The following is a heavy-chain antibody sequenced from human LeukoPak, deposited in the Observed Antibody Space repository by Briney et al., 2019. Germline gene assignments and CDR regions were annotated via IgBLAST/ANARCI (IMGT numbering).Heavy chain of an antibody. V-gene: IGHV3-74*01. D-gene: IGHD2-15*01. Sequence: GGSLRLSCAASGFTFKLYWMHWVRRVPGKRPVWVSRINDDGSDTIYADSVRGRFTISIDDAKNTVYLQMNNLRAEDTAVYYCVRGGPSTWSWGQGTLVTVSS. CDR3: VRGGPSTWS. J-gene: IGHJ5*02. CDR2: INDDGSDT. CDR1: GFTFKLYW.